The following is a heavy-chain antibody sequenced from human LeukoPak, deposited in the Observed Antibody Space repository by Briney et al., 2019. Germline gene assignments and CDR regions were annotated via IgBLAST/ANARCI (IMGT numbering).Heavy chain of an antibody. CDR1: GYTFTSYG. V-gene: IGHV1-69*06. Sequence: ASVKVSCKASGYTFTSYGISWVRQAPGQGLEWMGGIIPIFGTANYAQKFQGRVTITADKSTSTAYMELSSLRSEDTAVYYCARMVGSSWYYYYYMDVWGKGTTVTVSS. CDR2: IIPIFGTA. CDR3: ARMVGSSWYYYYYMDV. J-gene: IGHJ6*03. D-gene: IGHD6-13*01.